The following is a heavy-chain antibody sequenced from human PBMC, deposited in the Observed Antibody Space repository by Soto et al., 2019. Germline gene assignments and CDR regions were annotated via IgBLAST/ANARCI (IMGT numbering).Heavy chain of an antibody. CDR1: GYTFSNYG. CDR2: IIPIFGTA. V-gene: IGHV1-69*06. D-gene: IGHD1-1*01. J-gene: IGHJ6*02. Sequence: GASVKVSCKASGYTFSNYGISWVRQGPGQGLEWVGGIIPIFGTANYAQKFQGRVTITADKSTSTAYMELSSLRSEDTAVYYCARGNWNVPKAPYYYYGMDVWGQGTTVTVSS. CDR3: ARGNWNVPKAPYYYYGMDV.